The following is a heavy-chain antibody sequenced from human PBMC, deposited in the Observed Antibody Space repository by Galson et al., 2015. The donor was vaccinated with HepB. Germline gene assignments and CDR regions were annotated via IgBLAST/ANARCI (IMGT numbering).Heavy chain of an antibody. CDR1: GFTFSSHA. J-gene: IGHJ4*02. Sequence: SLRLSCAAYGFTFSSHAMDGVRQAPGKGLEYVSAISSNGGSTYYADSVKGRFTISRDNSKNTLYLQMSSLRAEDTAVYYCVKVSWPTVWFGESRELDYWGQGTLVTVSS. D-gene: IGHD3-10*01. V-gene: IGHV3-64D*06. CDR2: ISSNGGST. CDR3: VKVSWPTVWFGESRELDY.